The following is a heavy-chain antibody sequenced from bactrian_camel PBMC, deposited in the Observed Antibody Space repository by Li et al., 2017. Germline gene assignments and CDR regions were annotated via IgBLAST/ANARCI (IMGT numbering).Heavy chain of an antibody. Sequence: DVQLVESGGGSVQAGGSLRLSCASSGSIYGTLCMGWVRQAPGKEREGVAAISPASGRRYYGDSVKGRFTVSRDSGKNSVYLQMDGLKLEDTAMYYCAADFGPYCSGPYLARRANFEGQGTQVTVS. CDR2: ISPASGRR. J-gene: IGHJ4*01. CDR1: GSIYGTLC. V-gene: IGHV3S40*01. D-gene: IGHD2*01.